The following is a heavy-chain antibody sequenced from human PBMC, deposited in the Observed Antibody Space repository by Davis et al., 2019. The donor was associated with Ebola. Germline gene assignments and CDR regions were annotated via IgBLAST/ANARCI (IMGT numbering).Heavy chain of an antibody. V-gene: IGHV4-30-4*07. J-gene: IGHJ6*02. CDR1: GAFVSSGGYS. CDR3: ARERFPYGMDV. CDR2: YYYTGST. Sequence: SETLSLTCAVSGAFVSSGGYSWSWIRQPPGKGLEWIGYYYYTGSTYYSPSLRSRVTISVDTSKNLFSLKLTSVTAADTAVYYCARERFPYGMDVWGQGTTVTVSS.